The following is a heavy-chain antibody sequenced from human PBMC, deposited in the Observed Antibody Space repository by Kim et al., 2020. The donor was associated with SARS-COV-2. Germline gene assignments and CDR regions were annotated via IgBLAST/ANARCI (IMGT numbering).Heavy chain of an antibody. CDR1: GFTFSSYS. CDR3: ARDRGRAYYYYGMDV. CDR2: ISSSSSTI. J-gene: IGHJ6*02. Sequence: GGSLRLSSAASGFTFSSYSMNWVRQAPGKGLEWVSYISSSSSTIYYADSVKGRFTISRDNAKNSLYLQMNSLRDEDTAVYYCARDRGRAYYYYGMDVWGQGTTVTVSS. V-gene: IGHV3-48*02.